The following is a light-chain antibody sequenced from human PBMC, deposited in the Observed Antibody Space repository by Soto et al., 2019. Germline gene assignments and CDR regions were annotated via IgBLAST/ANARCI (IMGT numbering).Light chain of an antibody. J-gene: IGKJ1*01. Sequence: DIHMTQSPSSLSASVGNIFTITCRASQSISSYLNWYQQKPGKAPKLLIYKASSLESGVPSSLSGSASGTDFPLTISSLKPDDSATYYCQQYNTYWTFGQGTQVDIK. V-gene: IGKV1-5*03. CDR3: QQYNTYWT. CDR1: QSISSY. CDR2: KAS.